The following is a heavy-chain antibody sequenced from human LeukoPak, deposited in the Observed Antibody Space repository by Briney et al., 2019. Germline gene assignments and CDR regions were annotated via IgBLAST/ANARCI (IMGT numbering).Heavy chain of an antibody. CDR1: GFTLSNYA. V-gene: IGHV3-23*01. D-gene: IGHD3-9*01. CDR3: AKDGNYDILTGYALYYFDY. CDR2: ISGSASST. Sequence: GGSLRLSCAASGFTLSNYAMSWVRQAPGKGLEWVSAISGSASSTYHADSVKGRFTISRDNSKNTLYLQMNSLRAGDTAVYYCAKDGNYDILTGYALYYFDYWGQGTLVTVSS. J-gene: IGHJ4*02.